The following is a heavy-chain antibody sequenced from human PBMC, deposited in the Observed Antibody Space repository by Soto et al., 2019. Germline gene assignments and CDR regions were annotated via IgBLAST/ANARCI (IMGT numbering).Heavy chain of an antibody. V-gene: IGHV3-21*01. CDR3: ARAAPAATGAFDI. J-gene: IGHJ3*02. CDR2: ISSSSSYI. Sequence: GGTRRLSCAASGFTLSPVSMNWVRQAPGKGLEWVSSISSSSSYIYYADSVRGRFTISRDNAKNSLYLQMSSLRAEDTAVYYCARAAPAATGAFDIWGQGTMVTVSS. D-gene: IGHD2-2*01. CDR1: GFTLSPVS.